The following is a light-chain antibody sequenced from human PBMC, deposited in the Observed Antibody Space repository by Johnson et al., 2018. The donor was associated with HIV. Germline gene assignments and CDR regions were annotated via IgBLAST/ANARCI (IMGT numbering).Light chain of an antibody. Sequence: QSVLTQPPSVSAAPGQKVTISCSGSSSNIGNKYVSWYQQLPGTAPKLLIYENTERPSGIPDRFSASKSGTSATLGITGLQTGDEADYYCGTWDTSLSAGGVFGTGTKVTVL. V-gene: IGLV1-51*02. CDR2: ENT. J-gene: IGLJ1*01. CDR1: SSNIGNKY. CDR3: GTWDTSLSAGGV.